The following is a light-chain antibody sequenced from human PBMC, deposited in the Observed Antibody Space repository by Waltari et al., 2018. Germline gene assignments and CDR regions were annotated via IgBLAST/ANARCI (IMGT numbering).Light chain of an antibody. CDR3: QQSYSTPLV. Sequence: DIQMTQSPSSLSASVGDRVTITCRASQSISSYLNWYQQKPGKAPKLLIYAASSLQSGVPSMFTGSGSVTDFTLTISSLQPEAFATYYCQQSYSTPLVFGGGTKVEIK. V-gene: IGKV1-39*01. CDR2: AAS. CDR1: QSISSY. J-gene: IGKJ4*01.